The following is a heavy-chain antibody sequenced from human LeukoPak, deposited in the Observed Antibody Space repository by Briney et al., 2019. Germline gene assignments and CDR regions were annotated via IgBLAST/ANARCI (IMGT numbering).Heavy chain of an antibody. D-gene: IGHD6-13*01. V-gene: IGHV3-7*03. CDR1: GFTVSSYW. J-gene: IGHJ4*02. CDR2: IHQNGGTE. CDR3: ARDLSSREAY. Sequence: GGSLRLSCAASGFTVSSYWMSWVRQAPGEGLEWVACIHQNGGTEYYVDSVKGRFAISRDNTKNSLYLQMSSLTVEDTAVYYCARDLSSREAYWGQGTLVTVSS.